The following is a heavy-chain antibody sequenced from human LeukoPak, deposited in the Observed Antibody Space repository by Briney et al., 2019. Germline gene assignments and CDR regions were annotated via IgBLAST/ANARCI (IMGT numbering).Heavy chain of an antibody. D-gene: IGHD5-12*01. J-gene: IGHJ4*02. Sequence: GGSLRLSCAASGLTVSCNYMSWVRQAPGKGLEWVAVIYSDGGTFYADSVRGRFTISRDNSKNTLYLQMNSLRAEDTAVYYCARRLAGYSGYDFDYWGQGTLVTVSS. V-gene: IGHV3-53*01. CDR1: GLTVSCNY. CDR3: ARRLAGYSGYDFDY. CDR2: IYSDGGT.